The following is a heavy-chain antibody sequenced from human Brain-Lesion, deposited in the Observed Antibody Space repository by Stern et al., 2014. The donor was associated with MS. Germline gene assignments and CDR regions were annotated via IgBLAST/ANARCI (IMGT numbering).Heavy chain of an antibody. J-gene: IGHJ6*02. CDR2: IKPNTGGT. D-gene: IGHD3-3*01. CDR1: GYIFTGYY. V-gene: IGHV1-2*02. Sequence: VQLVESGAEVKKPGASVKVSCKTSGYIFTGYYIHWGRQAPGQGLEWMAWIKPNTGGTKAAQKFQGRVTMSRDTSISTAYVELSSLTSDDTAVYYCARDQRGITIFGVVTDYYYLGMDVWGQGTTVTVSS. CDR3: ARDQRGITIFGVVTDYYYLGMDV.